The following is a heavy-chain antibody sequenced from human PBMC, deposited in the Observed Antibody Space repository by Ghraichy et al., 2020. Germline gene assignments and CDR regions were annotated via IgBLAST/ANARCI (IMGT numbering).Heavy chain of an antibody. D-gene: IGHD3-16*02. J-gene: IGHJ4*02. CDR3: AHSSPYYDYVWGSYRYTSPPYYFDY. Sequence: GPTLVKPTQTLTLTCTFSGFSLSTSGVGVGWIRQPPGKALEWLALIYWNDDKRYSPSLKSRLTITKDTSKNQVVLTMTNMDPVDTATYYCAHSSPYYDYVWGSYRYTSPPYYFDYWGQGTLVTVSS. V-gene: IGHV2-5*01. CDR1: GFSLSTSGVG. CDR2: IYWNDDK.